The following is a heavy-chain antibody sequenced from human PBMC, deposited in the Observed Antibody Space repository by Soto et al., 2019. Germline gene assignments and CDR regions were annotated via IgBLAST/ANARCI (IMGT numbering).Heavy chain of an antibody. J-gene: IGHJ6*02. D-gene: IGHD3-22*01. V-gene: IGHV4-34*01. CDR2: INHCGST. CDR3: ARTLLGSSGYYPPTYYYGMDV. CDR1: GGSFSGYY. Sequence: QVQLQQWGAGLLKPSETLSLTCAVYGGSFSGYYWSWIRQPPGKGLEWIGEINHCGSTNYNPSLKSRVTISVDTSKNQFSLKLSSVTAADTAVYYCARTLLGSSGYYPPTYYYGMDVWGQGTTVTVSS.